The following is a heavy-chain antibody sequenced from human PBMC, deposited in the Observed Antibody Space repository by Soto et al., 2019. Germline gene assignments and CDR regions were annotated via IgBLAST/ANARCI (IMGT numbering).Heavy chain of an antibody. CDR2: ISGSGGST. J-gene: IGHJ4*02. V-gene: IGHV3-23*01. D-gene: IGHD2-21*01. CDR1: GFTFSSYA. Sequence: GGSLRLSCAASGFTFSSYAMSWVRQAPGKGLEWVSAISGSGGSTYYADSVKGRFTISRDNSKNTLYLQMNSLRAEDTAVYYCQIAMGPLYFDYWGQGTLVTVSS. CDR3: QIAMGPLYFDY.